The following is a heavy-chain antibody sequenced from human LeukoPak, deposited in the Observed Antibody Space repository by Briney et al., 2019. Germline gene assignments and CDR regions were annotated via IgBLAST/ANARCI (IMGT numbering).Heavy chain of an antibody. CDR2: ICCSGNT. J-gene: IGHJ5*02. V-gene: IGHV4-39*01. Sequence: SETLSLTCTVSGGSISSSSYCWGWIRQPPGKGLEWIGSICCSGNTFYNPSLRSRVTLSVDTSKNQFSLRLSSVTAADTAVYYCARTENFIPEDCFDPWGQGTLVTVSS. CDR1: GGSISSSSYC. CDR3: ARTENFIPEDCFDP. D-gene: IGHD2-2*02.